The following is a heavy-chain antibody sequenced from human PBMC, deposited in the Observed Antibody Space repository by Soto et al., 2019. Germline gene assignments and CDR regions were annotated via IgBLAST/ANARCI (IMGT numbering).Heavy chain of an antibody. CDR3: ARATTVTSSFFYYGLDV. Sequence: QVQLQESGPGLVKPSQTLSLTCSVSGGSISNDDYYWTWIRQPPGKGLEWIGHIYYNGNTYYNPSLKSRLTMSLDTSQNQFSLHLTSVTAADSASYFCARATTVTSSFFYYGLDVWGQGTTVTVSS. CDR1: GGSISNDDYY. CDR2: IYYNGNT. J-gene: IGHJ6*02. V-gene: IGHV4-30-4*08. D-gene: IGHD4-17*01.